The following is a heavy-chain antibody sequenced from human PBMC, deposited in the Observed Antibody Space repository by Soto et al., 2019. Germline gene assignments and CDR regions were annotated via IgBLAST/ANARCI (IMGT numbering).Heavy chain of an antibody. V-gene: IGHV1-8*01. CDR2: MNPSGGST. D-gene: IGHD6-6*01. CDR1: GYTFTSYD. CDR3: AREKVYSSSATRYDAFDI. J-gene: IGHJ3*02. Sequence: ASVKVSCKASGYTFTSYDINWVLQATGQGLEWMGWMNPSGGSTSYAQKFQGRVTMTRDTSTSTVYMELSSLRSEDTAVYYCAREKVYSSSATRYDAFDIWGQGTMVTVSS.